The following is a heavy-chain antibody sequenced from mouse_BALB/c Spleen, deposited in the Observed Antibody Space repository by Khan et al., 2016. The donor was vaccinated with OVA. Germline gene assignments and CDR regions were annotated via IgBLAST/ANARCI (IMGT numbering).Heavy chain of an antibody. D-gene: IGHD2-3*01. CDR1: GFNIKDYY. CDR2: IDPENGNS. J-gene: IGHJ2*01. V-gene: IGHV14-1*02. CDR3: TRSILLYLDY. Sequence: VQLQQPGAELVRPGALVKLSCKGSGFNIKDYYMQWVKQRPEQGLEWIGWIDPENGNSIYDPKFQGKASITADTSSNTAYLQLSRLTSEDHAVYYCTRSILLYLDYWGQGTTLTVSS.